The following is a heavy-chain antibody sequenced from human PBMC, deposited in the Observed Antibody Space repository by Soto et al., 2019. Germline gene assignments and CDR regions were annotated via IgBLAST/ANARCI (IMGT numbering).Heavy chain of an antibody. J-gene: IGHJ4*02. CDR3: AKSAPMDAGDKYYYDF. Sequence: SVKVSCKASGGTFSTFGISWVRQAPGQGLEWMGGIIPFFGTARYSQKFEDRITITADESTNTVYMDLRSLTPEDTAIYYCAKSAPMDAGDKYYYDFWGQGALVTVSS. V-gene: IGHV1-69*13. CDR1: GGTFSTFG. D-gene: IGHD4-17*01. CDR2: IIPFFGTA.